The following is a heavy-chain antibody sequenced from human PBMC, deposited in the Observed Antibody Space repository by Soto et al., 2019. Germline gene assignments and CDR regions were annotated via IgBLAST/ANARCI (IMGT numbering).Heavy chain of an antibody. CDR3: ARDASIAAAGLTYYFDY. CDR2: IIPIFGTA. J-gene: IGHJ4*02. CDR1: GGTFSSYA. Sequence: SVKVSCKASGGTFSSYAISWVRQAPGQGLEWMGGIIPIFGTANYAQKFQGRVTITADESTSTAYMELSSLRSEDTAVYYCARDASIAAAGLTYYFDYWGQGTLVTVSS. D-gene: IGHD6-13*01. V-gene: IGHV1-69*13.